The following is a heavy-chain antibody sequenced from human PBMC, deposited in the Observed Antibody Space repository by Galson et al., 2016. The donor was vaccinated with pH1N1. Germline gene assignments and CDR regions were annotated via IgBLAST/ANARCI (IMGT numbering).Heavy chain of an antibody. D-gene: IGHD2-15*01. J-gene: IGHJ4*02. CDR1: GFTFSSYW. Sequence: SLRLSCAASGFTFSSYWMHWVRQAPGKGLVWVSRINTDGSITTYADSVKGRSTISRDNAKNTLYLQLNSLRAEDTAVYYCAFPPCSGGGCYYDHWGQGTLVTVSS. V-gene: IGHV3-74*01. CDR2: INTDGSIT. CDR3: AFPPCSGGGCYYDH.